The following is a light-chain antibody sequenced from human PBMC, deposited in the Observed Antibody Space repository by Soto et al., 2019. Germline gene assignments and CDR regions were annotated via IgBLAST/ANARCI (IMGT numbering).Light chain of an antibody. V-gene: IGLV2-14*01. CDR1: SSDVGGYNY. CDR3: SSYTSSSHYV. CDR2: DVS. Sequence: QSVLTQPAPVSGSPGQSITLSCTGTSSDVGGYNYVSWYQQHPGKAPKLMIYDVSNRPSGVSNRFSGSKSGNTASLTISGLQAEDEADYYCSSYTSSSHYVFGTGTKVTVL. J-gene: IGLJ1*01.